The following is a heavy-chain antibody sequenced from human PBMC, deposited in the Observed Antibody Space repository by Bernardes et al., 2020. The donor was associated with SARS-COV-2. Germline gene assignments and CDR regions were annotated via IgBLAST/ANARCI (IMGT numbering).Heavy chain of an antibody. CDR2: INEDGRVI. V-gene: IGHV3-74*01. J-gene: IGHJ4*02. Sequence: GGSLRLSCAASGFSVSAYWMHWVRQAPGEGLVWVARINEDGRVINYADSVRGRFTIYRDIADNRLYLQMKCLRADDTAVYYCARDFGGNSDYWGQGTLVTVSS. CDR1: GFSVSAYW. CDR3: ARDFGGNSDY. D-gene: IGHD2-21*01.